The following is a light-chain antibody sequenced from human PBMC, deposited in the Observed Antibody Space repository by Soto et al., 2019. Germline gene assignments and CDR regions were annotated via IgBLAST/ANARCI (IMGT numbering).Light chain of an antibody. CDR3: QTWGTGIAV. CDR2: VNRDGSH. Sequence: QAVVTQSPSASACLGASVKLTCTLSSGHSSYAIAWHQQQPEKGPRYLMKVNRDGSHNKGDGIPDRFSGSSSGAERYLTISSLQSEDEADYYCQTWGTGIAVFGGGTQLTVL. V-gene: IGLV4-69*01. CDR1: SGHSSYA. J-gene: IGLJ7*01.